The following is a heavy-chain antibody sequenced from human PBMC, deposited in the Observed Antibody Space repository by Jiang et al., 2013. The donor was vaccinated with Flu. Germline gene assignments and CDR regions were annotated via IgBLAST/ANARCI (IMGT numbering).Heavy chain of an antibody. CDR3: ARKAFVAAAGTRWFDP. Sequence: ELLKPSETLSLTCAVYGGSFSGYYWSWIRQPPGKGLEWIGEINHSGSTNYNPSLKSRVTISVDTSKNQFSLKLSSVTAADTAVYYCARKAFVAAAGTRWFDPWGQGTLVTVSS. V-gene: IGHV4-34*01. D-gene: IGHD6-13*01. J-gene: IGHJ5*02. CDR1: GGSFSGYY. CDR2: INHSGST.